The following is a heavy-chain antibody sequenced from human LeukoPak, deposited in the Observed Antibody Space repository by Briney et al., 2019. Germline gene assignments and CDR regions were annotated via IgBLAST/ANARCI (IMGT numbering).Heavy chain of an antibody. CDR2: IWYDGSNK. CDR1: GFTFGSYG. V-gene: IGHV3-33*06. Sequence: GGSLRLSCAASGFTFGSYGMHWVRQAPGKGLEWVAVIWYDGSNKYYADSVKGRFTISRDNSKNTLYLQMNSLRAEDTAVYYCAKDSSPDLGYYDSSGYFDYWGQGTLVTVSS. D-gene: IGHD3-22*01. CDR3: AKDSSPDLGYYDSSGYFDY. J-gene: IGHJ4*02.